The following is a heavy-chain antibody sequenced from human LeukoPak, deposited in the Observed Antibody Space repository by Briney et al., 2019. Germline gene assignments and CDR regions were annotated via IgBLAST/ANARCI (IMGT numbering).Heavy chain of an antibody. Sequence: PSETLSLTCAVYGGSFSGYYWSWIRQPPGKGLEWIGEINHSGSTNYNPSLKSRGTISVDTSKNQFSLKLSSVTAADTAVYYCARGRLWFGELRDWFDPWGQGTLVTVSS. V-gene: IGHV4-34*01. J-gene: IGHJ5*02. CDR2: INHSGST. CDR1: GGSFSGYY. CDR3: ARGRLWFGELRDWFDP. D-gene: IGHD3-10*01.